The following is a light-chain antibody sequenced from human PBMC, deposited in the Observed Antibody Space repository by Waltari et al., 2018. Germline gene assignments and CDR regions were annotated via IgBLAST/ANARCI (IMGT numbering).Light chain of an antibody. J-gene: IGKJ4*01. CDR1: QSVAINN. V-gene: IGKV3-20*01. CDR3: QKYGDSPLT. CDR2: DTS. Sequence: EIVLTQSPGTLSLSRGERATLSCRASQSVAINNLAWYQQKPGQAPRLLIYDTSGRAAGTPDRFSGSGSGTDFTLTISRLEPEDFAVYYCQKYGDSPLTFGGGTRVEV.